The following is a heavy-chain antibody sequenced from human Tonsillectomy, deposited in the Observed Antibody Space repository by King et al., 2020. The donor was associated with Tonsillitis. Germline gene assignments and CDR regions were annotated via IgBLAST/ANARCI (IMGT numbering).Heavy chain of an antibody. CDR2: ISSSGSTI. D-gene: IGHD3-22*01. V-gene: IGHV3-48*03. J-gene: IGHJ3*02. CDR3: AREGIDYYDSSGYYRVDAFDI. Sequence: VQLVESGGGLVQPGGCLRLSCAASGFTFSSYEMNWVRQAPGKGLEWVSYISSSGSTIYYADFVKGRFTISRDNAKNSLYLQMNSLRAEETAVYYCAREGIDYYDSSGYYRVDAFDIWGQGTMVTVSS. CDR1: GFTFSSYE.